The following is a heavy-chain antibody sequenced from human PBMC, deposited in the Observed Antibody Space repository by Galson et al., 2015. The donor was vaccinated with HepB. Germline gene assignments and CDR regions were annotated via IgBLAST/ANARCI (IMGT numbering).Heavy chain of an antibody. J-gene: IGHJ6*03. D-gene: IGHD6-13*01. CDR1: GFTFSTYS. CDR2: ISSSSNSI. V-gene: IGHV3-48*01. Sequence: SLRLSCAASGFTFSTYSFNWVRQAPGKGLEWVSYISSSSNSIYYADSVKGRFTISRDKAENSLYLQMNSLRAEDTAVYYCARDFALRIATPGTDYYYYYMDVWGKGTTVTVS. CDR3: ARDFALRIATPGTDYYYYYMDV.